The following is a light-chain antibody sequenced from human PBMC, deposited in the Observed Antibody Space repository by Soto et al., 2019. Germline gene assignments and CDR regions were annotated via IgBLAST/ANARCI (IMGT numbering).Light chain of an antibody. CDR1: QNINSN. CDR2: DAS. CDR3: HQYGSSPYT. V-gene: IGKV3-15*01. J-gene: IGKJ2*01. Sequence: EIVMTQSPATLSVSPGERATLSCTASQNINSNLAWYQQKPGQAPRLLIYDASTRAMGIPGRFSGSGSGTEFTLTISSLQSEDFAVYYCHQYGSSPYTFGQGTKLEI.